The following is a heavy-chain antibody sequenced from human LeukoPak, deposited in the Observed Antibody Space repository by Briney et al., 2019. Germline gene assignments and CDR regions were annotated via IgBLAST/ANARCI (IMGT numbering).Heavy chain of an antibody. D-gene: IGHD6-19*01. V-gene: IGHV3-23*01. CDR1: GFTFSSYA. CDR2: ISGSGGST. CDR3: AKSRSQWLDAFDI. Sequence: GGSLRLSCAASGFTFSSYAMSWVRQAPGKGLEWVSAISGSGGSTYYADSVKGWFTISRDNSKNTLYLQMNSLRAEDTAVYYCAKSRSQWLDAFDIWGQGTMVTVSS. J-gene: IGHJ3*02.